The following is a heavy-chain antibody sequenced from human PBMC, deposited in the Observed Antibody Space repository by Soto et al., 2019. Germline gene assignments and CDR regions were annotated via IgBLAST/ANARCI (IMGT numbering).Heavy chain of an antibody. CDR1: GFTFDDYG. V-gene: IGHV3-20*01. D-gene: IGHD1-1*01. J-gene: IGHJ5*02. Sequence: EEQLVESGGGVVRPGGSLRLSCAASGFTFDDYGMSWVRQTPGKGLEWVAGINWKGDRSGHADSVKGRFTISGDNAKNSLYLQMNSLRAEDTAFYHCAREVEGSTGTKLFDPWGQGTLVTVSS. CDR2: INWKGDRS. CDR3: AREVEGSTGTKLFDP.